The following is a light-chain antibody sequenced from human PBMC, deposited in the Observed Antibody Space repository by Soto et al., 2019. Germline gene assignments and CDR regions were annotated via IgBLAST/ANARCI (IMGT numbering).Light chain of an antibody. J-gene: IGLJ1*01. CDR1: TGAVTSTHY. V-gene: IGLV7-46*01. CDR3: LLSYSGARPHV. Sequence: QTVVTQEPSLTVSPGGTVTLTCGSSTGAVTSTHYPYWFQQKPGQAPRTLIYDTSNKYSWTPARFSGSLLGGKAALALSGAQPEDEADYYCLLSYSGARPHVFGSGTKLTVL. CDR2: DTS.